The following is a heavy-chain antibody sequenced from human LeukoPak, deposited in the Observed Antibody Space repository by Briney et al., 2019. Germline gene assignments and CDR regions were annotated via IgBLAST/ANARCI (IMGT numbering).Heavy chain of an antibody. CDR1: GYSFTGYY. CDR2: ISPNSGGT. CDR3: ARRPDYGDY. Sequence: ASVKVSCKASGYSFTGYYIHWVRQAPGQGLEWMGWISPNSGGTNYAQKFQGGVTMTRDTSISTVYMELSGLRSDDTAVYYCARRPDYGDYWGQGTLVTVSS. J-gene: IGHJ4*02. V-gene: IGHV1-2*02.